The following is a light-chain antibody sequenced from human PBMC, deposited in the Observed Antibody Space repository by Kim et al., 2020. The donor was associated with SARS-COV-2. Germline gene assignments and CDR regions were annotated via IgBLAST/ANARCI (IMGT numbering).Light chain of an antibody. Sequence: VSPGERATLSCRASQSVSSNLAWYQQKPGQAPRLLIYGASTRATGIPARFSGSGSGTEFTLTISSLQSENFAVYYCQQYNDWPLTFGGGTKVDIK. V-gene: IGKV3-15*01. CDR3: QQYNDWPLT. CDR1: QSVSSN. J-gene: IGKJ4*01. CDR2: GAS.